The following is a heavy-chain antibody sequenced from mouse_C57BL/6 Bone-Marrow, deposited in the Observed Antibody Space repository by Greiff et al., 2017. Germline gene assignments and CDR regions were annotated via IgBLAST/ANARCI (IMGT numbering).Heavy chain of an antibody. CDR2: IYPGSGNT. CDR1: GYTFTDYY. D-gene: IGHD1-1*01. Sequence: VQLQQSGAELVRPGASVKLSCKASGYTFTDYYINWVQQRPGQGLEWIARIYPGSGNTYYNEKFKGKATLTAEKSSSTAYLPLSLLSSENAAVYFGSSSRYYALAYWGQGTSVTVSS. J-gene: IGHJ4*01. CDR3: SSSRYYALAY. V-gene: IGHV1-76*01.